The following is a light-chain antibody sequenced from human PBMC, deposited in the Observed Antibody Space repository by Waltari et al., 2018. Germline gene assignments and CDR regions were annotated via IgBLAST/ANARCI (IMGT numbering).Light chain of an antibody. CDR2: WAS. CDR3: QQYYNTPLT. CDR1: QTVLYSSNNKTY. J-gene: IGKJ4*01. V-gene: IGKV4-1*01. Sequence: IVMTQSPDSLAVSLGERATINCKSSQTVLYSSNNKTYLAWHQQKPSQPPKLLIYWASTRESGVPDRFSGSGSGTDFTLTISSLQAEDVAVYYCQQYYNTPLTFGGGTKVEIK.